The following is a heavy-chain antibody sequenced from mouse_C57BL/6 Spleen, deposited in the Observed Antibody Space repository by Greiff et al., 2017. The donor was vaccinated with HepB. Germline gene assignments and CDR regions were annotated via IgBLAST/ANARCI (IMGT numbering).Heavy chain of an antibody. J-gene: IGHJ2*01. Sequence: QVQLKQSGAELAKPGASVKLSCKASGYTFTSYWMHWVKQRPGQGLEWIGYINPSSGYTKYNQKFKDKPTLTADKSSSTAYMQLSSLTYEDSAVYYCATTVVAHFDYWGQGTTLTVSS. CDR3: ATTVVAHFDY. CDR2: INPSSGYT. D-gene: IGHD1-1*01. V-gene: IGHV1-7*01. CDR1: GYTFTSYW.